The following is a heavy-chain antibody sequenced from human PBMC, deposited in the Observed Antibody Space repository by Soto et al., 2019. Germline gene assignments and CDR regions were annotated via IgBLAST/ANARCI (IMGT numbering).Heavy chain of an antibody. V-gene: IGHV1-18*01. CDR2: VSGHTGRT. J-gene: IGHJ5*02. CDR3: ARDKGIEPADSFDP. Sequence: ASGKVSCKASGYTLTSYGISWGRQAPGQGLEWMGWVSGHTGRTNYAQELQGRVTMTTDTSTNTAYLEVRSLTSADTALYYCARDKGIEPADSFDPWGQGTLVTVSS. D-gene: IGHD1-26*01. CDR1: GYTLTSYG.